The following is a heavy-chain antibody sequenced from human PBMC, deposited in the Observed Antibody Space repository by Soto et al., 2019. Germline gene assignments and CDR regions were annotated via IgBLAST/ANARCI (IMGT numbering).Heavy chain of an antibody. Sequence: SETLSLTCTVSGGSISSYYWSWIRQPPGKGLEWIGYIYYSGSTNYNPSLKSRVTISVDTSKNQFSLKLSSVTAADTAVYYCARERKSSGWYRFDYWGQGTLVTVSS. V-gene: IGHV4-59*01. CDR3: ARERKSSGWYRFDY. J-gene: IGHJ4*02. CDR2: IYYSGST. D-gene: IGHD6-19*01. CDR1: GGSISSYY.